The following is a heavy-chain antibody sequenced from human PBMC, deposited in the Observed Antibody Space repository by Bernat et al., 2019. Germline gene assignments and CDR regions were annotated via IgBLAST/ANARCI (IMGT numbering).Heavy chain of an antibody. CDR1: GYSFTSYW. CDR2: IYPGDSDT. J-gene: IGHJ6*02. D-gene: IGHD5-18*01. CDR3: ARLPKRQYSYGYVSNYYYYGMDV. Sequence: EVQLVQSGAEVKKPGESLKISCKGSGYSFTSYWIGWVRQMPGKGLEWMGIIYPGDSDTRYSPSFQGKVTISADKSVSTTYLQWSSQKASDTAMYYCARLPKRQYSYGYVSNYYYYGMDVWGQGTTVTVSS. V-gene: IGHV5-51*01.